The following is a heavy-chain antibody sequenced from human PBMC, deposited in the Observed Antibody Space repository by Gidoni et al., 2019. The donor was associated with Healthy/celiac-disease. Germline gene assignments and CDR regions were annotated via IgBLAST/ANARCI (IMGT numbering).Heavy chain of an antibody. CDR2: INHSGST. CDR3: ARWGYFDWLLMVSSSKDYYYYGMDV. V-gene: IGHV4-34*01. J-gene: IGHJ6*02. CDR1: GGSFSGYY. D-gene: IGHD3-9*01. Sequence: QVQLQQWGAGLLKPSETLSLTSAVYGGSFSGYYWSWIRQPPGKGLEWIGEINHSGSTNYNPSLKSRVTISVDTSKNQFSLKLSSVTAADTAVYYCARWGYFDWLLMVSSSKDYYYYGMDVWGQGTTVTVSS.